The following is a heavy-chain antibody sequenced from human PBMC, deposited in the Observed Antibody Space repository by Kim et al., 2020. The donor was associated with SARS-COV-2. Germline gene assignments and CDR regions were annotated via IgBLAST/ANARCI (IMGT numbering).Heavy chain of an antibody. D-gene: IGHD6-13*01. J-gene: IGHJ4*02. CDR2: ISGSGGSP. V-gene: IGHV3-23*01. CDR3: AKDNLIAAAGTGFDY. CDR1: GFTFSSYA. Sequence: GGSLRLSCAASGFTFSSYAMSWFRQAPGKGLEGVSAISGSGGSPYYADSVKGRFTISRDNSKKTLYLQMNSLRAEDTAVYYCAKDNLIAAAGTGFDYWGQGTLVTVSS.